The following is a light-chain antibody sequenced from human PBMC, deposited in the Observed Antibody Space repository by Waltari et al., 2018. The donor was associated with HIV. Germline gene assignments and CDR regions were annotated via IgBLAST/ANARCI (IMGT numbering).Light chain of an antibody. V-gene: IGLV4-69*01. CDR3: QTWGTGIVV. Sequence: QLVLTQSPSASASLGASVKLTCTLSSGHSSYAIAWHQQQPEKGPRYLMTLNSDGSHSKGDGIPDRFSGSSSGAERYLTISSLQSEEEADYYCQTWGTGIVVFGGGTKLTVL. J-gene: IGLJ2*01. CDR2: LNSDGSH. CDR1: SGHSSYA.